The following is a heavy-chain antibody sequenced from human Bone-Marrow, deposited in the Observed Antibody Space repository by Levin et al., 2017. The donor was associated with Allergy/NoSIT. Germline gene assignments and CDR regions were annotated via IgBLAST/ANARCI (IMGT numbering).Heavy chain of an antibody. CDR3: ARDTYYDSSGYYYGTPGAIDY. D-gene: IGHD3-22*01. V-gene: IGHV1-2*02. J-gene: IGHJ4*02. CDR2: INPNSGGT. Sequence: GASVKVSCKASGYTFTGYYIHWVRQAPGQGLEWMGWINPNSGGTSYAQKFQGRVTMTRDTSISTAYMDLSRLRSDDTAVYYCARDTYYDSSGYYYGTPGAIDYWGQGTLVTVSS. CDR1: GYTFTGYY.